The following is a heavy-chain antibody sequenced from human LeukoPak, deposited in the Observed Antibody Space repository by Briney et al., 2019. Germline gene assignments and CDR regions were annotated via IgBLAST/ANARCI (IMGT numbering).Heavy chain of an antibody. CDR2: IYHTGTS. J-gene: IGHJ6*02. Sequence: PSETLSLTCAVSGGSITSSHWWSWVRQAPGKGLEWIGDIYHTGTSNYSPSLESRAAISVDKSKNQFSLELNSVTAADSAVYYCARLEARPPNNYHCGMDVWGQGATVTVSS. CDR1: GGSITSSHW. CDR3: ARLEARPPNNYHCGMDV. D-gene: IGHD6-6*01. V-gene: IGHV4-4*02.